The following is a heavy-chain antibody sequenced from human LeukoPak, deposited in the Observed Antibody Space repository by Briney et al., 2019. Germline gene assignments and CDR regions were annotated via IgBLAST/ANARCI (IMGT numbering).Heavy chain of an antibody. V-gene: IGHV4-59*11. CDR2: IYYSGST. D-gene: IGHD3-9*01. CDR3: ARDASYYDILTGYYKSGYMDV. J-gene: IGHJ6*03. Sequence: SETLSLTCTVSGGSISSHYWSWIRQPPGKGLEWIGYIYYSGSTNYNPSLKSRVTISVDTSKNQFSLKLSSVTAADTAVYYCARDASYYDILTGYYKSGYMDVWGKGTTVTVSS. CDR1: GGSISSHY.